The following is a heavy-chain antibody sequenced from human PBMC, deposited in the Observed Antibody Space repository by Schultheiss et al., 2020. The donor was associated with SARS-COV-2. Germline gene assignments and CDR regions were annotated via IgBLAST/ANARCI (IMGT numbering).Heavy chain of an antibody. D-gene: IGHD1-26*01. CDR2: IWYDGSNK. Sequence: GGSLRLSCAASGFTFSSYGMHWVRQAPGKGLEWVAVIWYDGSNKYYADSVKGRFTISRDNAKNSLYLQMNSLRAEDTAVYYCAREGGSYSWGQGTLVTVSS. CDR3: AREGGSYS. J-gene: IGHJ4*02. V-gene: IGHV3-33*01. CDR1: GFTFSSYG.